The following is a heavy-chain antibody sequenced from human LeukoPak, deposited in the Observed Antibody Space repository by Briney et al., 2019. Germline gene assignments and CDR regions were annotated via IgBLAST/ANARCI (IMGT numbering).Heavy chain of an antibody. V-gene: IGHV4-59*08. D-gene: IGHD3-10*01. CDR2: ISYSGST. CDR3: ARHYYSSGSYYSRSYYYGMDV. Sequence: SETLSLTCTVSGGSISSYYWTWIRQPPGKGLEWIGYISYSGSTNYNPSLKSRVTISVDMSKNQFSLKLSSGTAADTAVYYCARHYYSSGSYYSRSYYYGMDVWGQGTSVTVSS. J-gene: IGHJ6*02. CDR1: GGSISSYY.